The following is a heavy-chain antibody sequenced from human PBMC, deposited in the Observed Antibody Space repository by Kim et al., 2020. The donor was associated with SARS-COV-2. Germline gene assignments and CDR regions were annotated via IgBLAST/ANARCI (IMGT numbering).Heavy chain of an antibody. CDR2: INTYNDNT. CDR3: ARATIHGQWPIFDA. Sequence: ASVKVSCKASGYTFTTYGINWVRQAPGQGLEWVGWINTYNDNTYYTQNVQGRVTMTTDTSTSTGYMELRDLRSDDTAVYYCARATIHGQWPIFDAWGQGTLVTVSS. J-gene: IGHJ5*02. D-gene: IGHD6-19*01. V-gene: IGHV1-18*01. CDR1: GYTFTTYG.